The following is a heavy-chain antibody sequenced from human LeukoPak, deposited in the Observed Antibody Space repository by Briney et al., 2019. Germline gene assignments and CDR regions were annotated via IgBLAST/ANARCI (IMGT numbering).Heavy chain of an antibody. CDR2: INPSSGAT. Sequence: ASVRVSCKASGYTFTSYDINWVRQAPGQGLEWVAWINPSSGATTYAQKFQGRVTLTKDTSINTAYMELSRLTSDDTAMYYCAREANSWYHSWGQGTLVTVSS. V-gene: IGHV1-2*02. D-gene: IGHD2/OR15-2a*01. J-gene: IGHJ4*02. CDR3: AREANSWYHS. CDR1: GYTFTSYD.